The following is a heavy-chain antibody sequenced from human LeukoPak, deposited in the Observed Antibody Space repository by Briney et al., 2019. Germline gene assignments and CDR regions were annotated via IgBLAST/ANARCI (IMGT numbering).Heavy chain of an antibody. Sequence: GGSLRLSCAASGFTFSSYSMNWVRQAPGKGLEWVSSISSSSSYIYYADSVKGRFTISRDNAKNSLYLQVNSLRAEDTAVYYCARGRDPGRPGYSYGGYYYGMDVWGQGTTVTVSS. CDR2: ISSSSSYI. V-gene: IGHV3-21*01. CDR3: ARGRDPGRPGYSYGGYYYGMDV. D-gene: IGHD5-18*01. J-gene: IGHJ6*02. CDR1: GFTFSSYS.